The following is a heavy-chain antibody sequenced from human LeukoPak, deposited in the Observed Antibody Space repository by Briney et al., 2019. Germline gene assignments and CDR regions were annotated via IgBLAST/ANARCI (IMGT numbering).Heavy chain of an antibody. J-gene: IGHJ6*03. D-gene: IGHD3-3*01. Sequence: PSETLSLTCTVSGGSISSYYWSWIRQPAGKGLEWIGEINHSGSTNYNPSLKSRVTISVDTSKNQFSLKLSSVTAADTAVYYCARVRFLEWLGVGYYYYMDVWGKGTTVTVSS. CDR1: GGSISSYY. V-gene: IGHV4-34*01. CDR2: INHSGST. CDR3: ARVRFLEWLGVGYYYYMDV.